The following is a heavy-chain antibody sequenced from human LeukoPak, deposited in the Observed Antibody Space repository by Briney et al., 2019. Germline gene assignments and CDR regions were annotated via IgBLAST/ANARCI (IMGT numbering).Heavy chain of an antibody. Sequence: PSETLSLTCAVYGGSFSGYYWNWIRQPPGKGLEWIGYIHYSGSTKYNPSLKSRVTISEDTSKNQFSLKLSSVTAADTAVYYCARHPPGRYNYDRSDCREFDYWGQGALVTVSS. CDR1: GGSFSGYY. J-gene: IGHJ4*02. D-gene: IGHD3-22*01. V-gene: IGHV4-59*08. CDR2: IHYSGST. CDR3: ARHPPGRYNYDRSDCREFDY.